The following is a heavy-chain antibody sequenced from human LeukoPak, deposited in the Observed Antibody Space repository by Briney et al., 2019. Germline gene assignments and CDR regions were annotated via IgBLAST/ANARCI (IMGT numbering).Heavy chain of an antibody. CDR2: INHGGST. CDR1: GGSFSDYY. J-gene: IGHJ1*01. Sequence: PSETLSITCAVYGGSFSDYYWSSFRQPPGKGLEWIGEINHGGSTNYNPSLKSRVTISVDTSKNQFSLKLSSVTAADTAVYYCAYSSDFQQHWGQGTLVTVSS. V-gene: IGHV4-34*01. D-gene: IGHD3-22*01. CDR3: AYSSDFQQH.